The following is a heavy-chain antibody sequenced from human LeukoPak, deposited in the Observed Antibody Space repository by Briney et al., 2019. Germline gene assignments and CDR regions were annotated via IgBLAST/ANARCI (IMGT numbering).Heavy chain of an antibody. V-gene: IGHV1-69*06. Sequence: SVKVSCKASGGTFSSYAISWVRQAPGQGLEWMGGIIPTFGTANYAQKFQGRVTITADKSTSTAYMELSSLRSEDTAVYYCARDPGYFGYYYYMDVWGKGSTVTVSS. D-gene: IGHD2/OR15-2a*01. CDR1: GGTFSSYA. J-gene: IGHJ6*03. CDR3: ARDPGYFGYYYYMDV. CDR2: IIPTFGTA.